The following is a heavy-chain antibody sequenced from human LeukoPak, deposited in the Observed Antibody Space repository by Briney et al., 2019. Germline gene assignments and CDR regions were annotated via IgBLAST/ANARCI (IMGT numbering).Heavy chain of an antibody. V-gene: IGHV5-10-1*01. CDR2: IDPSESYT. Sequence: GESLRISFKGSGYRFTSYWISWVRPMSGKGLEWMGKIDPSESYTNYSPSLQGHVTISTDKSINTAYLQWSSLKASDTAMYYCARHTGWAFQIWGQGTMVTVSS. CDR3: ARHTGWAFQI. CDR1: GYRFTSYW. D-gene: IGHD1-14*01. J-gene: IGHJ3*02.